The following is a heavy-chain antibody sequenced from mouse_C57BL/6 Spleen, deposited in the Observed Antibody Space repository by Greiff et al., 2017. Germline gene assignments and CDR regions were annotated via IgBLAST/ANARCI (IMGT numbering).Heavy chain of an antibody. CDR2: ISYDGSN. Sequence: EVKLMESGPGLVKPSQSLSLTCSVTGYSITSGYYWNWIRQFPGNKLEWMGNISYDGSNNYNPSLKNRISITRDTSKNQFFLKLNSVTTEDTATYYCARRGDYDGVYAMDYWGQGTSVTVSS. V-gene: IGHV3-6*01. CDR3: ARRGDYDGVYAMDY. CDR1: GYSITSGYY. J-gene: IGHJ4*01. D-gene: IGHD2-4*01.